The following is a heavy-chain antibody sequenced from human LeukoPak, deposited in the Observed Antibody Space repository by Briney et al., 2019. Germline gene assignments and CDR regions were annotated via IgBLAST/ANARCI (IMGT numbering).Heavy chain of an antibody. Sequence: GGSLRLSCAASGFTFSSYAMSWVRQAPGKGLEWVSAISGSGGSTYYADSVKGRFTISRDNSKNTLYLQMNSLRAGDTAVYYCAKSHDSSGYYHLDYWGQGTLVTVSS. V-gene: IGHV3-23*01. CDR1: GFTFSSYA. CDR3: AKSHDSSGYYHLDY. CDR2: ISGSGGST. J-gene: IGHJ4*02. D-gene: IGHD3-22*01.